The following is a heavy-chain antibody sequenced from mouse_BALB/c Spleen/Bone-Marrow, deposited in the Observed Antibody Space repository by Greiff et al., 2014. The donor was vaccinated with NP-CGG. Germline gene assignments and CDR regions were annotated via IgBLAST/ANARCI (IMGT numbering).Heavy chain of an antibody. Sequence: LEWVATISSGGSYTYYPDSVKGRFTVSRDNAKNTLYLQMSSLRSEDTAMYYCARPRFAYWGQGTLVTVAA. CDR2: ISSGGSYT. J-gene: IGHJ3*01. CDR3: ARPRFAY. V-gene: IGHV5-9-3*01.